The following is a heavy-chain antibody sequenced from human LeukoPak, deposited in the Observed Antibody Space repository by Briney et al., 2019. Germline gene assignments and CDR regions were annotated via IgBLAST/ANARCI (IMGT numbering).Heavy chain of an antibody. J-gene: IGHJ4*02. D-gene: IGHD6-13*01. CDR1: GGSISSYY. Sequence: SETLSLTCTVSGGSISSYYWNWIRQPPGKGLEWIGYIYNSGSTNNNPSLKSRVTISVDTSKNQFSLKLSSVTAADTAVYYCARGLAAAGRDFDYWGQGTLVTVSS. V-gene: IGHV4-59*12. CDR2: IYNSGST. CDR3: ARGLAAAGRDFDY.